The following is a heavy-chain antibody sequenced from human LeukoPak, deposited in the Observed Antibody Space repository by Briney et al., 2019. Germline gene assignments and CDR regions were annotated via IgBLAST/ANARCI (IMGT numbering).Heavy chain of an antibody. CDR2: TSSSGSTI. Sequence: PGGSLRLSCAASGFTFTSYNMNWVRQAPGKGLEWVSYTSSSGSTIYYADSVKGRFIISRDNAKSSLYLQMNSLRAEDTAVYYCARDRSAYYLYWYFDLWGRGTLVTVSS. J-gene: IGHJ2*01. CDR3: ARDRSAYYLYWYFDL. CDR1: GFTFTSYN. D-gene: IGHD3-22*01. V-gene: IGHV3-48*03.